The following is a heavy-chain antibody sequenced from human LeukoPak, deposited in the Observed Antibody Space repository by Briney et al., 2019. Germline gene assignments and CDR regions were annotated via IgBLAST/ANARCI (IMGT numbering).Heavy chain of an antibody. V-gene: IGHV3-21*01. D-gene: IGHD3-22*01. CDR2: ISSSSSYI. CDR1: GFTFSSYS. CDR3: ARDPVADYYDSSAVDY. Sequence: GGSLRLSCAASGFTFSSYSMNWVRQAPGKGLEWVSSISSSSSYIYYAASVKGRFTISRDNAKNSLYLQMNSLRAEDTAVYYCARDPVADYYDSSAVDYWGQGTLVTVSS. J-gene: IGHJ4*02.